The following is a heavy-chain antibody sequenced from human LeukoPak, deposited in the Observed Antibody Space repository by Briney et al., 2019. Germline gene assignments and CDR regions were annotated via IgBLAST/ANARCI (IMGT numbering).Heavy chain of an antibody. D-gene: IGHD6-13*01. J-gene: IGHJ4*02. CDR1: GFTVSSNY. CDR2: IYSGGST. V-gene: IGHV3-53*01. CDR3: AREGATAGSGYYFDY. Sequence: GGSLRLSCAASGFTVSSNYMSWVRQAPGKGLEWVSVIYSGGSTYYADSVKGRFTISRDNTKKSLYLQMNSLRAEDTAVYYCAREGATAGSGYYFDYWGQGSLVTVSS.